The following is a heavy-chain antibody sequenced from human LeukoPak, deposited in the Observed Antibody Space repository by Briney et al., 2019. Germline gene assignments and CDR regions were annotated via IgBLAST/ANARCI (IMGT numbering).Heavy chain of an antibody. D-gene: IGHD3-3*01. CDR3: ARGNDFWSGYPTYWFDP. CDR1: GYTFTSYD. J-gene: IGHJ5*02. CDR2: MNPNSGNT. V-gene: IGHV1-8*01. Sequence: GASVKVSCKASGYTFTSYDIIWVRQATGQGLEWMGWMNPNSGNTGYAQKFQGRVTITRNTSISTAYMELSSLRSEDTAVYYCARGNDFWSGYPTYWFDPWGQGTLVTVSS.